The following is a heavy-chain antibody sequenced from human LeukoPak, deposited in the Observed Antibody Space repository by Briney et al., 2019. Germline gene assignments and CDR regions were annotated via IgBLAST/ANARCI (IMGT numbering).Heavy chain of an antibody. CDR2: IRNKANGYET. J-gene: IGHJ4*02. CDR1: GFAFSASA. D-gene: IGHD2-8*01. Sequence: QPGGSLTLSCAASGFAFSASAMHWVRQASGKGLVWVGRIRNKANGYETAYAASVKGRFIISRDDSKNTTYLQMNSLKTEDTAVYYCTRLGYCTNGVCYFDYWGQGILVTVSS. V-gene: IGHV3-73*01. CDR3: TRLGYCTNGVCYFDY.